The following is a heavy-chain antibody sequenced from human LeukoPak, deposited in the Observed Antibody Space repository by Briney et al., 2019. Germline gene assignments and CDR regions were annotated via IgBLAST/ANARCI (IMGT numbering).Heavy chain of an antibody. CDR1: GFTFSSYG. J-gene: IGHJ4*02. D-gene: IGHD6-13*01. CDR2: IWYGGSNK. Sequence: PGGSLRLSCAASGFTFSSYGMHWVRQAPGKGLKWVAVIWYGGSNKYYADSVKGRFTISRDNSKNTLYLQMNSLRAEDTAVYYCAKEFGVGAAAGVFDYWGQGTLVIVSS. CDR3: AKEFGVGAAAGVFDY. V-gene: IGHV3-30*02.